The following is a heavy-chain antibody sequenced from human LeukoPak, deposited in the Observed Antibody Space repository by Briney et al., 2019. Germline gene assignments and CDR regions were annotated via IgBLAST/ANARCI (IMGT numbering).Heavy chain of an antibody. V-gene: IGHV1-18*01. Sequence: ASVRVSCKASGYTFTSYGISWVRQAPGQGLEWMGWISAYNGNTNYAQKLQGRVTMTTDTSTSTAYMELSRLRSDDTAVYYCARDREEAAAGNFDYWGQGTLVTVSS. CDR2: ISAYNGNT. J-gene: IGHJ4*02. CDR1: GYTFTSYG. CDR3: ARDREEAAAGNFDY. D-gene: IGHD6-13*01.